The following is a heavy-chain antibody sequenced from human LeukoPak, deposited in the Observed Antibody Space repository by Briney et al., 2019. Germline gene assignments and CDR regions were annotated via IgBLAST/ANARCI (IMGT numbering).Heavy chain of an antibody. J-gene: IGHJ4*02. V-gene: IGHV1-2*02. CDR1: GYTFTGYY. CDR2: INPNSGGT. Sequence: ASVKVSCKASGYTFTGYYMHWVRQAPGQGLEWMGWINPNSGGTNYAQKFQGRVTMTRDTSISTAYMELSRLRSDDTAVYYCAREELWLHYSDYWGQGTLVTVSS. CDR3: AREELWLHYSDY. D-gene: IGHD5-18*01.